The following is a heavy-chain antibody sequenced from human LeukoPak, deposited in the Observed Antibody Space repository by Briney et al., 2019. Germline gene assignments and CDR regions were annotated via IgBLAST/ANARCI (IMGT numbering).Heavy chain of an antibody. V-gene: IGHV3-48*01. CDR1: GFTFSSYS. CDR2: ISSSSSTI. D-gene: IGHD3/OR15-3a*01. Sequence: PGGSQRLSCAASGFTFSSYSMNWVRQAPGKGLEWVSYISSSSSTIYYADSVKGRFTISRDNFKNTLYLQMNSLRAEDTAVYYCAKDWTGTKPFDLWGRGTLVTVSS. CDR3: AKDWTGTKPFDL. J-gene: IGHJ2*01.